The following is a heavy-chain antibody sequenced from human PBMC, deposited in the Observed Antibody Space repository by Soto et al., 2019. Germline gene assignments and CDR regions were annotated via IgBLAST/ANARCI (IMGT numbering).Heavy chain of an antibody. Sequence: QVHLVQSGAEVKKPGSSVNVSCKASGGTFSNYAITWVRQAPGQGLEWVGRIIPIFGTTNVAQKFQGRVTITADESTTTAYMELSGLRSDDTAVYYCAKDGGADGYFGNWLDPWGQGTRSPSPQ. D-gene: IGHD5-12*01. CDR3: AKDGGADGYFGNWLDP. J-gene: IGHJ5*02. CDR1: GGTFSNYA. V-gene: IGHV1-69*15. CDR2: IIPIFGTT.